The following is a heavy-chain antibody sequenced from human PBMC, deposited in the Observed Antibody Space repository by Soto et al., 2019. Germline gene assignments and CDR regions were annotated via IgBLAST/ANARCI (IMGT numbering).Heavy chain of an antibody. Sequence: LRLSCAASGFTFSSYEMNWVRQAPGKGLEWVSYISSSGSTIYYADSVKGRFTISRDNAKNSLYLQMNSLRAEDTAVYYCASFPITIFGVVIIRPFDYWGQGTLVTSPQ. CDR3: ASFPITIFGVVIIRPFDY. D-gene: IGHD3-3*01. J-gene: IGHJ4*02. CDR1: GFTFSSYE. V-gene: IGHV3-48*03. CDR2: ISSSGSTI.